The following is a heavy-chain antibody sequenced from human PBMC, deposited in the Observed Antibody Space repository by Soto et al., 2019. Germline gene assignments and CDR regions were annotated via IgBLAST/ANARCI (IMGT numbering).Heavy chain of an antibody. CDR1: GFTFSSRW. J-gene: IGHJ4*02. CDR3: ARHSTYTADY. V-gene: IGHV3-74*01. CDR2: INSDGSTT. D-gene: IGHD6-13*01. Sequence: EVRLVESGGGLVQPGGSLRLSCATSGFTFSSRWMQWVRQAPGKGLVWVSFINSDGSTTTYADSVKGRFTISRDNAKDTVYLQMSSLRVYDTAVYYCARHSTYTADYWGQGTLVTVSS.